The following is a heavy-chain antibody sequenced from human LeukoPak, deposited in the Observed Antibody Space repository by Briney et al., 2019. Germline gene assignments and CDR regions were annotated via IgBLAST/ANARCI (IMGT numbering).Heavy chain of an antibody. CDR2: MIGRGTT. Sequence: GGSLRLSCVTSGFSLTTYAVGWVRQAPGKGLDWVSGMIGRGTTYYADSVKGRFVISRDNSKNTVYLQMNSLRAEDTALYFCAKDKIAGDGRWDFEYWGQGTLVTVSS. CDR1: GFSLTTYA. V-gene: IGHV3-23*01. D-gene: IGHD3-10*01. CDR3: AKDKIAGDGRWDFEY. J-gene: IGHJ4*02.